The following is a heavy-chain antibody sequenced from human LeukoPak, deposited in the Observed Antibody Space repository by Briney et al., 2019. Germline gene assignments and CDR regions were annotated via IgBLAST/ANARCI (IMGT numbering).Heavy chain of an antibody. CDR1: GYTFTSYG. CDR2: ISGDNGNT. V-gene: IGHV1-18*01. Sequence: ASVKVSCKASGYTFTSYGISWVRQAPGQGLEWMGWISGDNGNTYYAQKLQGRVTMTTDTSTSTAYMELRSLRSDDTAVYYWARDCDRSGYYCYWGQGTLVTVSS. D-gene: IGHD3-22*01. J-gene: IGHJ4*02. CDR3: ARDCDRSGYYCY.